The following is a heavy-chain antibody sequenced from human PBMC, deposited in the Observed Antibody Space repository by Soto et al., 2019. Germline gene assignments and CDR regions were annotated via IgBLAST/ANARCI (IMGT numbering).Heavy chain of an antibody. CDR2: ISTDGRDK. CDR3: AKDHDLAAAGYYFDY. V-gene: IGHV3-30*01. J-gene: IGHJ4*02. CDR1: GLTVSSNY. Sequence: AGGSLRLSCEASGLTVSSNYMHWVRQAPGKGLEWVAVISTDGRDKYHADSVKGRFTISRDNSKNTLFVQMNSLRPEDTAVYYCAKDHDLAAAGYYFDYWGQGTLVTVSS. D-gene: IGHD6-13*01.